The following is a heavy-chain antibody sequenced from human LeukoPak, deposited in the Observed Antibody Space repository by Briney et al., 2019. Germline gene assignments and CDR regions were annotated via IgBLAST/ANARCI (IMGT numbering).Heavy chain of an antibody. V-gene: IGHV1-2*02. CDR1: GYTFTGYY. J-gene: IGHJ3*02. CDR3: AREGPTYYDFWSGYTPGLDAFDI. Sequence: ASVKVSCKASGYTFTGYYMHWVRQAPGQGLEWMGWIHPNSGGTNYAQKFQGRVTMTRDTSISTAYMELSRLKSDDTAVYYCAREGPTYYDFWSGYTPGLDAFDIWGQGTMVTVSS. CDR2: IHPNSGGT. D-gene: IGHD3-3*01.